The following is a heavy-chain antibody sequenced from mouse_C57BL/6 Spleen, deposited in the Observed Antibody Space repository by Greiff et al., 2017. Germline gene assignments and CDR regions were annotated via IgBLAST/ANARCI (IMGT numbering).Heavy chain of an antibody. Sequence: QVQLQQPGAELVKPGASVKLSCKASGYTFTSYWMHWVKQRPGQGLEWIGMIHPNTGSTNYNDKFKSKATLTVDKSSSTAYMQLSSLTSEDAAVYDCARWRAFTTVVVDYWGQGTTLTVSS. V-gene: IGHV1-64*01. CDR2: IHPNTGST. D-gene: IGHD1-1*01. CDR3: ARWRAFTTVVVDY. J-gene: IGHJ2*01. CDR1: GYTFTSYW.